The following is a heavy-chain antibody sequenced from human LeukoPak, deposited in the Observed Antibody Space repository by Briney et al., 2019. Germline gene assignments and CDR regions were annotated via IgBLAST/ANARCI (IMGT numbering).Heavy chain of an antibody. CDR2: IKQDGSEK. Sequence: GGSLRLSCAASGFTFSSYGMSWVRQAPGKGLEWVANIKQDGSEKYYMDSVKGRFTISRDNAKNSLYLQMNSLRAEDTAVYYCAREDITMVRGVTDYYYYMDVWGKGTTVTVSS. J-gene: IGHJ6*03. CDR3: AREDITMVRGVTDYYYYMDV. D-gene: IGHD3-10*01. CDR1: GFTFSSYG. V-gene: IGHV3-7*01.